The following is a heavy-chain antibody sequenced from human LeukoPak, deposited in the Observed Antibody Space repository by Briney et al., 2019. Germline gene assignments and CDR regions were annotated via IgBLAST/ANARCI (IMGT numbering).Heavy chain of an antibody. CDR2: IDWDDDK. Sequence: ESGPTLVNPTQTLTLTCTFSGFSLSTSGMCVSWIRQTPGKALEWLARIDWDDDKYYSTSLKTRLTISKDTSKNQVVLTMTNMDPVDTATYYCARVMVVVAAEDAFDIWGQGTMVTVSS. D-gene: IGHD2-15*01. CDR1: GFSLSTSGMC. V-gene: IGHV2-70*11. J-gene: IGHJ3*02. CDR3: ARVMVVVAAEDAFDI.